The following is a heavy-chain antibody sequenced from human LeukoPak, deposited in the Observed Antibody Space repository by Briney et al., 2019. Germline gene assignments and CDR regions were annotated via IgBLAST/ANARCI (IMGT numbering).Heavy chain of an antibody. Sequence: SDTLSLTCTVSGGSLGRSNTYWGWIRQTPGKGLEWLGTVLHSGYTYNNPSLKSRVTMSVDSSKNQFSLSLSSVTAADTAVYFCARHRGGGGYHYMDVWGKGTTVIVSS. V-gene: IGHV4-39*01. CDR3: ARHRGGGGYHYMDV. CDR1: GGSLGRSNTY. J-gene: IGHJ6*03. D-gene: IGHD2-21*01. CDR2: VLHSGYT.